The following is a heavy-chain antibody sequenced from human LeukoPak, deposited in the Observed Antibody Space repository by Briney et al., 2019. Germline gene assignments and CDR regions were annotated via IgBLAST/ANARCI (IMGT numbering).Heavy chain of an antibody. J-gene: IGHJ4*02. Sequence: PSETLSLTCAVYGGSFSGYYWSWIRQPPGKGLEWVGEINHSGSTNYNPSLKSRVTISVDTSKNQFSLKLSSVTAADTAVYYCARGRYCSSTSCHTGRRGRGFDYWGQGTLVTVSS. CDR2: INHSGST. D-gene: IGHD2-2*02. CDR3: ARGRYCSSTSCHTGRRGRGFDY. CDR1: GGSFSGYY. V-gene: IGHV4-34*01.